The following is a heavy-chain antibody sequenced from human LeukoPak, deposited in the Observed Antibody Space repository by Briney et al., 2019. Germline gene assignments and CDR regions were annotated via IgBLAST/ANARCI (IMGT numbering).Heavy chain of an antibody. Sequence: SETLSLTCTVSGGSISSYYWSWIRQPPGKGLEWIGYIYYSGSTNYNPSLKSRVTISVDTSKNQFSLKLSSVTAADTAVYYCARTYYDILTGYYPFDYWGQGTLVTVSS. J-gene: IGHJ4*02. V-gene: IGHV4-59*08. CDR2: IYYSGST. CDR3: ARTYYDILTGYYPFDY. D-gene: IGHD3-9*01. CDR1: GGSISSYY.